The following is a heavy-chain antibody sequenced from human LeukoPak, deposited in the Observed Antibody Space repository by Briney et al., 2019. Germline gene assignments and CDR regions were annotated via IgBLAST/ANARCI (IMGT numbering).Heavy chain of an antibody. V-gene: IGHV4-34*01. D-gene: IGHD3-3*01. CDR1: GGSFSGYY. CDR2: INHSGST. Sequence: PSETLSLTCAVYGGSFSGYYWSWIRQPPGKGLEWIGEINHSGSTNYNPSLKSRVTISVDTSKNQFSLKLSSVTAADTAVYYCARSLYSPYDFWSGSKGNYYYMDVWGKGPTVTVSS. J-gene: IGHJ6*03. CDR3: ARSLYSPYDFWSGSKGNYYYMDV.